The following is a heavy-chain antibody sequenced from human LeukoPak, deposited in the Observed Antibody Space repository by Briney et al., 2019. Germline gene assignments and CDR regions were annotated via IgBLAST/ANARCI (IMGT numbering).Heavy chain of an antibody. D-gene: IGHD7-27*01. CDR2: ISAYNGNT. CDR3: ARVLTTGEHFAY. V-gene: IGHV1-18*01. J-gene: IGHJ4*02. Sequence: ASVKVSCKASGYTFTSYGISWVRQAPGQGVEWMGWISAYNGNTNYAQKLQGRVTMTTDTSTSTAYMELRSLRSDDTAVYYCARVLTTGEHFAYWGQGTLVTVSS. CDR1: GYTFTSYG.